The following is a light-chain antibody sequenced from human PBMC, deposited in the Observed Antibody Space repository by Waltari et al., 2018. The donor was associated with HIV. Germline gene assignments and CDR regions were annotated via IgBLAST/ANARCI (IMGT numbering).Light chain of an antibody. J-gene: IGLJ2*01. V-gene: IGLV1-44*01. Sequence: QSALTQEASVSGTVGQKLTLSCTGNSTNIGSYAVGWYQQISHGAPKTVMFGNSLPSGIPDGVSGSKSGTTASLTISGLQPEDEADYYCSSWDYSIRAHVVFGGGTKLTVL. CDR1: STNIGSYA. CDR3: SSWDYSIRAHVV. CDR2: GNS.